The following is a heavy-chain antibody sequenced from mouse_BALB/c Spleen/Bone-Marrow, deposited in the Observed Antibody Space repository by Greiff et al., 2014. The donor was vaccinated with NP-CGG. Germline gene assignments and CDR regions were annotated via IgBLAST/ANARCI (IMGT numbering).Heavy chain of an antibody. V-gene: IGHV5-17*02. CDR3: ARPNYVGYYAMDH. Sequence: EVQVVESGGGLVQPGGSRKLSCAASGFTFSSFGIHWVRQAPEKGLEWVAYISSDSSTIYCADTVKGRFTISRDNPKNTLFLQMTSLRSEDTAMYYCARPNYVGYYAMDHWGQGTSVTVSS. J-gene: IGHJ4*01. CDR2: ISSDSSTI. D-gene: IGHD1-1*01. CDR1: GFTFSSFG.